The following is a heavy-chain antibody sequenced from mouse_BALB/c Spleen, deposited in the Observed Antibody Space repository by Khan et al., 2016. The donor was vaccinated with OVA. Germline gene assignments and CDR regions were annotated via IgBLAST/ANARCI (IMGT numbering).Heavy chain of an antibody. J-gene: IGHJ4*01. CDR3: ARVGYNGTMDF. D-gene: IGHD2-14*01. CDR2: INTYTGEP. CDR1: GFTFTNYG. V-gene: IGHV9-3-1*01. Sequence: QIQLVQSGPELKKPGETVQISCKASGFTFTNYGMNWVRQAPGKGLKWMGWINTYTGEPTFTDDFKGRFAFSLETSASTAYLQINSLKNEDTATEFCARVGYNGTMDFWGQGTSVTISS.